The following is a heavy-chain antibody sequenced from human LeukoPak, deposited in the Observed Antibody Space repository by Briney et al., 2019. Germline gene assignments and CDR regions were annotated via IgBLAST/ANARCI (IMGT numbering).Heavy chain of an antibody. CDR3: ARQADYGGNSDYYYMDV. Sequence: GESLKISCKGSGYSFTSYWIGWVRQMPGKGLEWMGTIYPGDSDTRYSPSFQGQVTISADKSISTAYLQWSSLKASDTAMYYCARQADYGGNSDYYYMDVWGKGTTVTVSS. CDR1: GYSFTSYW. CDR2: IYPGDSDT. V-gene: IGHV5-51*01. D-gene: IGHD4-23*01. J-gene: IGHJ6*03.